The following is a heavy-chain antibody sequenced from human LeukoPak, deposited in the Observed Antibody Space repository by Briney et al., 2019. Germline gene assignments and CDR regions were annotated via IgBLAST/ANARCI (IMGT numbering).Heavy chain of an antibody. V-gene: IGHV1-8*02. J-gene: IGHJ4*02. CDR2: MNPNSGNT. Sequence: ASVKVSCKASGYTFTGYYMHWVRQATGQGLEWMGWMNPNSGNTGYAQKFQGRVTMTRNTSISTAYMELSSLRSEDTAVYYCARASLGSGYYYDYFDYWGQGTLVTVSS. CDR1: GYTFTGYY. CDR3: ARASLGSGYYYDYFDY. D-gene: IGHD3-22*01.